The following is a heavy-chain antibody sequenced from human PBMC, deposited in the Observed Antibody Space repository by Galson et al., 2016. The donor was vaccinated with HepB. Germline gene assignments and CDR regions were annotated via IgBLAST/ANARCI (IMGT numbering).Heavy chain of an antibody. CDR3: ARETGYCSVDSCLSNFDN. CDR1: GFKLDDYA. J-gene: IGHJ4*02. Sequence: SLRLSCAASGFKLDDYAMHWVRQAPGKGLEWVSSVNWNARSIAYADSVQGRFTISRDNAKRSLSLQMNSLSAEDTAVYYCARETGYCSVDSCLSNFDNWGQGTLVTVSS. D-gene: IGHD2-15*01. V-gene: IGHV3-9*01. CDR2: VNWNARSI.